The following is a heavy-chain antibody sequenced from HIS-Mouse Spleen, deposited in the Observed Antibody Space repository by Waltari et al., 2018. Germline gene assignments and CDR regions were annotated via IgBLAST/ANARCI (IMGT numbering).Heavy chain of an antibody. Sequence: QVQLQQWGAGLLKPSETLSLTCAVYGGSFSGYYWSWIRQPPGKGLGWIGEINHSGHPTSNPSLKGRVTISVDTSQTQFSLKLSSVTAADTAVYYCARGRCEANSPSYWYFDLWGRGTLVTVSS. V-gene: IGHV4-34*01. D-gene: IGHD7-27*01. CDR3: ARGRCEANSPSYWYFDL. J-gene: IGHJ2*01. CDR1: GGSFSGYY. CDR2: INHSGHP.